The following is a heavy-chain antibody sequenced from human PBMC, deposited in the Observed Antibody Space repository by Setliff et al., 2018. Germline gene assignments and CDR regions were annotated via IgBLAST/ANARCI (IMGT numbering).Heavy chain of an antibody. J-gene: IGHJ4*02. Sequence: ASVKVSCRTSGYSFIDYYIHWVRQAPGQGLEWMGWINPHNEGTTFAQKFQDRVTATTDTSITTAYLKLSGLTSDDTAVYYCSRGRRGSTWTSDSWGQGTLVTVSS. CDR2: INPHNEGT. CDR3: SRGRRGSTWTSDS. D-gene: IGHD2-2*01. CDR1: GYSFIDYY. V-gene: IGHV1-2*02.